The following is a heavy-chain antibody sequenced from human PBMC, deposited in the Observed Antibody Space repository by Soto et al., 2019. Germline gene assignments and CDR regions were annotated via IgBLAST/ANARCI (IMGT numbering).Heavy chain of an antibody. CDR1: GFTFDDYA. CDR3: AKAYYGSGSYAFDI. Sequence: GESLKISCAASGFTFDDYAMHWVRQAPGKGLEWVSLISGDGGSTYYADSVKGRFTISRDNSKNSLYLQMNSLRTEDTALYYCAKAYYGSGSYAFDIWGQGTMVTVSS. V-gene: IGHV3-43*02. D-gene: IGHD3-10*01. J-gene: IGHJ3*02. CDR2: ISGDGGST.